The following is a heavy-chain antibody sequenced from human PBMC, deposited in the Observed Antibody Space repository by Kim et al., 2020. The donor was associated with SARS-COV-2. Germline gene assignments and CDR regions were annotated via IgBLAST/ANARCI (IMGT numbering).Heavy chain of an antibody. D-gene: IGHD3-10*01. CDR2: IYYSGTT. CDR1: GGSISSSNYY. Sequence: SETLSLTCTVSGGSISSSNYYWGWIRQPPGKGLEWITNIYYSGTTYYNPSLKSRVTISVDTSKNQFSLRLSSVTAADTAVYYCARVNYYVSGRYYNHFDYWGQGILVTVPS. CDR3: ARVNYYVSGRYYNHFDY. V-gene: IGHV4-39*01. J-gene: IGHJ4*02.